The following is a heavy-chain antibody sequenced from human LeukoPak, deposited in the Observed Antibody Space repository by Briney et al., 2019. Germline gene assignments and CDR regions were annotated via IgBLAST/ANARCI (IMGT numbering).Heavy chain of an antibody. J-gene: IGHJ4*02. D-gene: IGHD1-26*01. V-gene: IGHV3-23*01. CDR2: ISGSGGST. Sequence: GGSLRLSCAASGFTFSSYGMSWVRQAPGKGLEWVSAISGSGGSTYYADSVKGRFTISRDNSKNTLYLQMNSLRAEDTAVYYCAKAQYSGSYYFDYWGQGTLVTASS. CDR3: AKAQYSGSYYFDY. CDR1: GFTFSSYG.